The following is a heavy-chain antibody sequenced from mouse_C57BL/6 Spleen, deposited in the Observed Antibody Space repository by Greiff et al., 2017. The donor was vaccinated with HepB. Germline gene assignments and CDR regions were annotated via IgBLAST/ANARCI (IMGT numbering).Heavy chain of an antibody. D-gene: IGHD2-5*01. Sequence: EVKLMESGPELVKPGASVKISCKASGYSFTDYNMNWVKQSNGKSLEWIGVINPNYGTTSYNQKFKGKATLTVDQSSSTAYMQLNSLTSEDSAVYYCARSYYSKGYFDYWGQGTTLTVSS. J-gene: IGHJ2*01. V-gene: IGHV1-39*01. CDR2: INPNYGTT. CDR1: GYSFTDYN. CDR3: ARSYYSKGYFDY.